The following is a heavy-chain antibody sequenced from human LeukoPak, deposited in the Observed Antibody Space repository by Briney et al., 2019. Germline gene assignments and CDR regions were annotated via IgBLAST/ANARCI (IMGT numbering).Heavy chain of an antibody. CDR2: ISSSANTR. CDR3: ARATGSTHDY. V-gene: IGHV3-11*01. J-gene: IGHJ4*02. Sequence: PGGSLRLSCAASGFTFSDYYMSWVRQAPGKGLEWVSYISSSANTRYYADSVKGRFTISRDNAQNSLYLQMNSLRAEDTAVYYCARATGSTHDYWGQGTLVTVSS. CDR1: GFTFSDYY. D-gene: IGHD1-7*01.